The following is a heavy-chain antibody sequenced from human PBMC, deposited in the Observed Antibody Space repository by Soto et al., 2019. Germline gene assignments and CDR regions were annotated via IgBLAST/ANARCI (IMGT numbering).Heavy chain of an antibody. Sequence: SQTLSLTCAISGDSVSSNTASWNWIRQSPSRGLEWLGRTYFRSQWYNDYAVSVKSRIIINPDTSNNQFSLQLNSVTPEDTAVYFCAKGDNPGPKTGYAFDPWGQGIMVTVSS. CDR1: GDSVSSNTAS. D-gene: IGHD5-12*01. CDR3: AKGDNPGPKTGYAFDP. J-gene: IGHJ5*02. V-gene: IGHV6-1*01. CDR2: TYFRSQWYN.